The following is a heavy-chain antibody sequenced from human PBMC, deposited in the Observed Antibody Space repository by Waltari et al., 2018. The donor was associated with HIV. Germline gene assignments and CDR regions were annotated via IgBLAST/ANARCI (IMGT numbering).Heavy chain of an antibody. V-gene: IGHV4-39*07. D-gene: IGHD2-15*01. J-gene: IGHJ5*02. CDR2: IYYSGST. CDR3: ARAGYCSGGSCPQETGWFDP. Sequence: QLQLQESGPGLVKPSETLSLTCTVSGGSISSSSYYWGWIRQPPGKGLEWIGSIYYSGSTYYHPSLKSRVTISVDTSKNQFSLKLSSVTAADTAVYYCARAGYCSGGSCPQETGWFDPWGQGTLVTVSS. CDR1: GGSISSSSYY.